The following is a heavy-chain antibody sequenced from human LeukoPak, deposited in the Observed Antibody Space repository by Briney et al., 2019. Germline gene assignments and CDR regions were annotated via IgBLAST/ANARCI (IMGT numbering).Heavy chain of an antibody. V-gene: IGHV3-23*01. Sequence: GGSLRLSCAASGFTFSSYAMSWVRQAPGKGLEWVSAISGSDGSTYYADSVKGRFTISRDNSKNTLYLQMNSLRAEDTAVYYCAKDLDKYSSSGLLDYWGQGTLVTVSS. J-gene: IGHJ4*02. D-gene: IGHD6-6*01. CDR2: ISGSDGST. CDR1: GFTFSSYA. CDR3: AKDLDKYSSSGLLDY.